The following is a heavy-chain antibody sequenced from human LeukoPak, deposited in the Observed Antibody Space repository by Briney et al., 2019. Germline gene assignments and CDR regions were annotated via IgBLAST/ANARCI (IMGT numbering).Heavy chain of an antibody. J-gene: IGHJ6*02. CDR2: MTPNSGNT. CDR1: GYTFTTCY. D-gene: IGHD3-3*01. V-gene: IGHV1-8*02. CDR3: ARMRPLRFLEWSNYYYYGMDV. Sequence: ASVKVSCKASGYTFTTCYMHWVRQAPGQGLEWMGWMTPNSGNTGYAQKFQGRVTMTRNTSISTAYMELSSLRSEDTAVYYCARMRPLRFLEWSNYYYYGMDVWGQGTTVTVSS.